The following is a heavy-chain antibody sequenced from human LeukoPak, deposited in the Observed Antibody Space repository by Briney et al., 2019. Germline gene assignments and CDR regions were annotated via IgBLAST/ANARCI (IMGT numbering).Heavy chain of an antibody. CDR3: AREGDHYDSSGYYREY. V-gene: IGHV1-18*01. CDR2: ISGYNDDT. J-gene: IGHJ4*02. D-gene: IGHD3-22*01. Sequence: ASVKVSCKASGYSLSSYGITWVRQAPGQGLEWMGWISGYNDDTRYAQRFQGRVTTTTDTSTTTAYMELMSLRSDDTAVYYCAREGDHYDSSGYYREYWGQGTLVTVSS. CDR1: GYSLSSYG.